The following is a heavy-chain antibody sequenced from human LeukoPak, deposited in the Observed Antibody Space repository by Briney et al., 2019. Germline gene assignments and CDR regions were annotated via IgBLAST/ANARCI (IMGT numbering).Heavy chain of an antibody. D-gene: IGHD1-7*01. CDR3: AREPSNWNYGFDY. Sequence: PGGSLGLSCAASGFTFSSYGMHWVRQAPGKGLEWVSSISSSSSYIYYADSVKGRFTISRDNAKNSLYLQMNSLRAEDTAVYYCAREPSNWNYGFDYWGQGTLVTVSS. CDR2: ISSSSSYI. CDR1: GFTFSSYG. J-gene: IGHJ4*02. V-gene: IGHV3-21*01.